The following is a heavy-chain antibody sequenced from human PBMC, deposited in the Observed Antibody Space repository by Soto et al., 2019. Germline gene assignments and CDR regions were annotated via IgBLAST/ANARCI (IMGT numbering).Heavy chain of an antibody. J-gene: IGHJ6*02. CDR3: ARAAYYESYGIAV. CDR1: GGSLSSYY. CDR2: IYYSGST. D-gene: IGHD3-3*01. Sequence: PERLSLTRTVSGGSLSSYYWSWFRQPPGKGLEWIGYIYYSGSTNYNPSLKSRVTISVDTSKNQFSLKLSSVTAADTAVYYGARAAYYESYGIAVWSQRTTVTGS. V-gene: IGHV4-59*01.